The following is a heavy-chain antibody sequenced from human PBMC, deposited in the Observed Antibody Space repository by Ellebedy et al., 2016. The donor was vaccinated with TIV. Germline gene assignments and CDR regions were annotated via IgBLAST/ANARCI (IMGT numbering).Heavy chain of an antibody. V-gene: IGHV1-24*01. D-gene: IGHD2-15*01. CDR3: TTGVLADYSADYYYGLDV. CDR1: GYTFNELA. Sequence: AASVEVSCKVYGYTFNELAIHWVRQAPGKGLEWMGGFDPDAGETVCAQKFQDRFFMTDDTTTDTASMELTRLTSEDTGVYFCTTGVLADYSADYYYGLDVWGQGTTVTVSS. CDR2: FDPDAGET. J-gene: IGHJ6*02.